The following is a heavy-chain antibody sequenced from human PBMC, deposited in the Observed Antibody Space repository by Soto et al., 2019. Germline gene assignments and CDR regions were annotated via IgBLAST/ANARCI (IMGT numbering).Heavy chain of an antibody. CDR2: IIPIFGTA. J-gene: IGHJ4*02. Sequence: QVQLVQSGAEVKKPGSSVKVSCKASGGTFSSYAISWVRQAPGQGLEWMGGIIPIFGTANYAQKFQGRVTSTASESTSTAYMELSSLRYEDTAVYYFAARIAVACTSRLDHKDEEFDYLGQGTLVTVSS. V-gene: IGHV1-69*12. CDR1: GGTFSSYA. CDR3: AARIAVACTSRLDHKDEEFDY. D-gene: IGHD6-19*01.